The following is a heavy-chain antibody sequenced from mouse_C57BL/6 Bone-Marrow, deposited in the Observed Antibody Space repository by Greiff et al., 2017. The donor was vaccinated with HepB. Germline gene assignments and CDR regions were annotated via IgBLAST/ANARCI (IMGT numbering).Heavy chain of an antibody. CDR3: AREDTTVVLDY. CDR1: GFTFSDYY. CDR2: INYDGSST. D-gene: IGHD1-1*01. V-gene: IGHV5-16*01. J-gene: IGHJ2*01. Sequence: EVMLVESEGGLVQPGSSMKLSCTASGFTFSDYYMAWVRQVPAKGLEWVANINYDGSSTYYLDSLKSRFIISRDNAKNILYLQMSSLKSEDTATYYCAREDTTVVLDYWGQGTTLTVSS.